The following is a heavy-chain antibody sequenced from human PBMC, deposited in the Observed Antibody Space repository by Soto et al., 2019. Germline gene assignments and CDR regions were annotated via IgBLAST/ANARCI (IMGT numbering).Heavy chain of an antibody. J-gene: IGHJ4*02. CDR3: ARAHGGYYYGSGIDY. Sequence: SETLSLTCAVSGGSISSSNWWSWVRQPPGKGLEWIGEIYHSGSTNYNPSLKSRVTISVDKSKNQFSLKLSSVTAADTAVYYCARAHGGYYYGSGIDYWGQGTLVTVSS. CDR2: IYHSGST. V-gene: IGHV4-4*02. D-gene: IGHD3-10*01. CDR1: GGSISSSNW.